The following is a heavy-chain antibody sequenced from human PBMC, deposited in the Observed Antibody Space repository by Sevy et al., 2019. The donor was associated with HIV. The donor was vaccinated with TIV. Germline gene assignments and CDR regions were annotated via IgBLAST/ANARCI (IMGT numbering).Heavy chain of an antibody. CDR1: GFTFSVYT. CDR3: AREAYYYDSREENWFDP. Sequence: EGSLRLSCKVSGFTFSVYTMHWVRQAPGKGLEWVSSISRTTTTYYADSVRGRFTISRDNAKNSLYLEMNSLRDDDTAVYYCAREAYYYDSREENWFDPWGQGTLVTVSS. V-gene: IGHV3-48*02. D-gene: IGHD3-22*01. CDR2: ISRTTTT. J-gene: IGHJ5*02.